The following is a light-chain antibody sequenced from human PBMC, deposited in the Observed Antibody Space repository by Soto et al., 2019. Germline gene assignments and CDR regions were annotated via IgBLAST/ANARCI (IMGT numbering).Light chain of an antibody. J-gene: IGKJ1*01. CDR3: QQYDYWPRT. CDR2: GAS. Sequence: IVLTQSPATLSVSPGERATLSCRASQSVSSNLAWHQQRPGQAPRLLIYGASTRATGVPARFSGGGSGTEFTLTISSLQSEDFAVYYCQQYDYWPRTFGQGTKVDI. CDR1: QSVSSN. V-gene: IGKV3D-15*01.